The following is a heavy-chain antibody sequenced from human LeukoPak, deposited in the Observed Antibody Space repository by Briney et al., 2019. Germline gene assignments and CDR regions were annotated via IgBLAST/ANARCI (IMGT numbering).Heavy chain of an antibody. CDR2: INPNSGGT. D-gene: IGHD3-22*01. V-gene: IGHV1-2*02. J-gene: IGHJ4*02. Sequence: GASVKVSCKASGYTFTGYYIHWVRQAPGQGLEWMGWINPNSGGTNYAQKFQGRVTMTRDTSISTAYMELSRLRSDDTAVYYCARYYYDSSGYYGYWGQGTLVTVSS. CDR1: GYTFTGYY. CDR3: ARYYYDSSGYYGY.